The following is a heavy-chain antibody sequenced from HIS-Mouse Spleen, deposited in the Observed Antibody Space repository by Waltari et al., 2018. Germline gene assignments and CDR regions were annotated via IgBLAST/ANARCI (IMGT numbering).Heavy chain of an antibody. CDR3: ARVNGIAVAGTDAFDI. V-gene: IGHV3-30-3*01. CDR2: ISYDGSNK. CDR1: GSTFSRYA. Sequence: QVQLVESGGGVVQPGRSLRLSCAASGSTFSRYAIRWVRQAPGKGLEWVAVISYDGSNKYYADSVKGRFTISRDNSKNTLYLQMNSLRAEDTAVYYCARVNGIAVAGTDAFDIWGQGTMVTVSS. J-gene: IGHJ3*02. D-gene: IGHD6-19*01.